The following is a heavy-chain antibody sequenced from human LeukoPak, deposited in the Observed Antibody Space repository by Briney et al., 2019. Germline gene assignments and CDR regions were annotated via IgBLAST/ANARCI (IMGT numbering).Heavy chain of an antibody. J-gene: IGHJ5*02. V-gene: IGHV4-34*01. CDR3: ATLNGVSTYNWFDP. D-gene: IGHD2-8*01. CDR1: GVSFSGYY. CDR2: INHSGST. Sequence: SETLSLTCAVYGVSFSGYYWSWIRQPPGKGLEWIGEINHSGSTNYNPSLKSRVTISVDTSKNQFSLTLSSVTAADTAVYYCATLNGVSTYNWFDPWGQGTLVTVSS.